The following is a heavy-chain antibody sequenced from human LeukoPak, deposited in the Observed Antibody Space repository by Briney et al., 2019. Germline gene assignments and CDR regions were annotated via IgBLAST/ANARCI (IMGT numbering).Heavy chain of an antibody. CDR2: IYTSGST. CDR1: GGSISSGSYY. CDR3: ARHSYYYDSSGLPVYYFDY. V-gene: IGHV4-61*02. J-gene: IGHJ4*02. Sequence: SQTLSLTCTVSGGSISSGSYYWSWIRQPAGKGLEWIGRIYTSGSTNYNPSLKSRVTISVDTSKNQFSLKLSSVTAADTAVYYCARHSYYYDSSGLPVYYFDYWGQGTLVTVSS. D-gene: IGHD3-22*01.